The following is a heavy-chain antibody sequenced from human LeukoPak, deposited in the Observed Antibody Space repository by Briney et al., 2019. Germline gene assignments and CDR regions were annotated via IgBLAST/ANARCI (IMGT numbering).Heavy chain of an antibody. Sequence: SETLSLTCAVYGGSFSGYYWSWIRQPPGKGLEWIGEINHSGSTNYNPPLKSRVTISVDTSKNQFSLKLSSVTAADTAVYYCARGFIAAAGSYYYYYYMDVWGKGTTVTVSS. D-gene: IGHD6-13*01. CDR3: ARGFIAAAGSYYYYYYMDV. J-gene: IGHJ6*03. V-gene: IGHV4-34*01. CDR2: INHSGST. CDR1: GGSFSGYY.